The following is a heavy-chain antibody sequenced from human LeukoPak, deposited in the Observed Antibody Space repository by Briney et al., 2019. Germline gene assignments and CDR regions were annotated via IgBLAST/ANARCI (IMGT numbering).Heavy chain of an antibody. CDR1: GFTFSRYS. J-gene: IGHJ6*02. CDR3: ARASRDWPLEHYYYYGMDV. D-gene: IGHD1-1*01. V-gene: IGHV3-21*01. Sequence: GGSLRLSCAAAGFTFSRYSMNWVRQAPGKGLGWVSAISSSSRYIYYADSMKGRFTISRDNAKNSLYLQMNSLRAEDTAVYYCARASRDWPLEHYYYYGMDVWGQGTTVTVSS. CDR2: ISSSSRYI.